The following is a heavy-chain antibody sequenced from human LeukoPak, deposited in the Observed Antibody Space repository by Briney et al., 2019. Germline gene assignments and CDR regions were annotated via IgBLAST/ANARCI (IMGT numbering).Heavy chain of an antibody. CDR2: IKSKTDGGTT. CDR1: GFTFSNAW. V-gene: IGHV3-15*01. CDR3: TTTVVVVPAATAFNWYFDL. J-gene: IGHJ2*01. D-gene: IGHD2-2*01. Sequence: GGSLRLSCAASGFTFSNAWMSWVRQAPGKGLEWVGRIKSKTDGGTTDYAAPVKGRFTISRDDSKNTLYLQMNSLKTEDTAVYYCTTTVVVVPAATAFNWYFDLWGRGTLVTVSS.